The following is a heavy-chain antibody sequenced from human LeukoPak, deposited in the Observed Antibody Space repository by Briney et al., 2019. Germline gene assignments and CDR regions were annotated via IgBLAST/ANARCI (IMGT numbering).Heavy chain of an antibody. J-gene: IGHJ4*02. D-gene: IGHD6-19*01. Sequence: GSVKVSCKASGYTFTRYGISWVGQAHGQGLEWMGWIIAYNVNTPSPQKLQGRLTMTTEPSTRTASMELWSLRSDHTAVYFCARDKGSCWYSDYWGQGTLVTVSS. CDR1: GYTFTRYG. CDR3: ARDKGSCWYSDY. CDR2: IIAYNVNT. V-gene: IGHV1-18*01.